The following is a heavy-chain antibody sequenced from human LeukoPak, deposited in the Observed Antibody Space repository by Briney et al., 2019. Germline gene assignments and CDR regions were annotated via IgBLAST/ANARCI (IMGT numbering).Heavy chain of an antibody. V-gene: IGHV3-33*01. CDR1: GFTFSSYG. CDR2: IWYDGSNK. J-gene: IGHJ6*02. CDR3: ARPPFSYYYGMDV. Sequence: PGRSLRLSCAASGFTFSSYGMHWVRQAPGKGLEWVAVIWYDGSNKYYADSVKGRFTISRDNSKNTLYLQMDSLRAEDTAVYYCARPPFSYYYGMDVWGQGTTVTVSS.